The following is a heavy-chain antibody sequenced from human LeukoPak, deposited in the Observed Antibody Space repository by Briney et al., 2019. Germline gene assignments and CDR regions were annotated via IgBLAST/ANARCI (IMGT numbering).Heavy chain of an antibody. CDR2: IYYSGST. CDR3: ARHLGYCSSTSCYGYNWFDP. D-gene: IGHD2-2*01. J-gene: IGHJ5*02. Sequence: SETLSLTCAVDGGSFSDYYWGWIRQPPGKGLEWIGSIYYSGSTNYNPSLKSRVTISVDTSKNQFSLKLSSVTAADTAVYYCARHLGYCSSTSCYGYNWFDPWGQGTLVTVSS. V-gene: IGHV4-34*01. CDR1: GGSFSDYY.